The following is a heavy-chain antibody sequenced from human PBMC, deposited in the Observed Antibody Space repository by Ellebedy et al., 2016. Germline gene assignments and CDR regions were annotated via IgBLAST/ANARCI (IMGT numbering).Heavy chain of an antibody. CDR2: ISYDGSNK. J-gene: IGHJ3*02. Sequence: GESLKISXAASGFTFSSYAMHWVRQAPGKGLEWVAVISYDGSNKYYADSVKGRFTISRDNSKNTLYLQMNSLRAEDTAVYYCARGGYYDFWSGYYTGDAFDIWGQGTMVTVSS. V-gene: IGHV3-30-3*01. CDR3: ARGGYYDFWSGYYTGDAFDI. CDR1: GFTFSSYA. D-gene: IGHD3-3*01.